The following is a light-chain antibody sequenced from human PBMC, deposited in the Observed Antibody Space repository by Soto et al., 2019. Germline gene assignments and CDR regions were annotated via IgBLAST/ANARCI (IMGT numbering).Light chain of an antibody. Sequence: EIVLTQSPGTLSLSPGESATLSCRASQSVSSSYLAGYQQKPGQAPRLLIYGASSRATGIPDRFSGSGSGTDFTLTISRLEPEDFAVYYCQQYGSSLLLTFGGGTKVELK. CDR2: GAS. J-gene: IGKJ4*01. V-gene: IGKV3-20*01. CDR1: QSVSSSY. CDR3: QQYGSSLLLT.